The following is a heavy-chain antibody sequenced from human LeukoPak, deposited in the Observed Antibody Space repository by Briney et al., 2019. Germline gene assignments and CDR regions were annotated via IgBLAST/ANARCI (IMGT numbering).Heavy chain of an antibody. D-gene: IGHD3-22*01. CDR2: INQDGSEK. CDR1: GFTFSSYR. V-gene: IGHV3-7*04. J-gene: IGHJ4*02. CDR3: ARGYYYDCSGYYYY. Sequence: GGAPRLSCAASGFTFSSYRMKWGRQAPGEGGGWGANINQDGSEKYYVDSVKGRFTISRDNAKNSLYLQLNSLRAEDTAVYYCARGYYYDCSGYYYYWGQGSLVTVSS.